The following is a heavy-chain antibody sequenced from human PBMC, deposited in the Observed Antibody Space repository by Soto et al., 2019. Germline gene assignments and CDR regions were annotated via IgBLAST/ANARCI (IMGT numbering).Heavy chain of an antibody. D-gene: IGHD3-22*01. CDR3: ARPNYYDTPWEVFDI. J-gene: IGHJ3*02. CDR2: ISAYNGNT. V-gene: IGHV1-18*01. CDR1: GYTFTSYG. Sequence: GASVKVSCKASGYTFTSYGISWGRQAPGQGLEWMGWISAYNGNTNYAQKLQGRVTMTTDTSTSTTYMELRSLRSDDTAVYYCARPNYYDTPWEVFDIWGQGTMVTVSS.